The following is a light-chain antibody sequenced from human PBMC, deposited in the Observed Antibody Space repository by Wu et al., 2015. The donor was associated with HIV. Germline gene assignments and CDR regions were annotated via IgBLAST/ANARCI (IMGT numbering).Light chain of an antibody. Sequence: DIQMTQSPSSLSASVGDRVTITCRASRDLSDSLAWYQHKPGKAPNLLLYATSRLPSDGPLQVQWQWLWGAYILTINGLEPEDFATYYCQQYYSVPLTFGGGTKVEIK. V-gene: IGKV1-NL1*01. CDR1: RDLSDS. J-gene: IGKJ4*01. CDR2: ATS. CDR3: QQYYSVPLT.